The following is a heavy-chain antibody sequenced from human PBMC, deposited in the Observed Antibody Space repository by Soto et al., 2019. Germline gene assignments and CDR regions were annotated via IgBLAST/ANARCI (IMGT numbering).Heavy chain of an antibody. CDR3: TTDPVTMIVVVPSSG. CDR1: GFTFSNAW. CDR2: IKSKTDGGTT. J-gene: IGHJ4*02. Sequence: PGGSMRLSCAASGFTFSNAWMNWVRQDPGKGLEWVGRIKSKTDGGTTDYAAPVKGRFTISRDDSKNTLYLQMNSLKTEDTAVYYCTTDPVTMIVVVPSSGWGQGTLVTVSS. D-gene: IGHD3-22*01. V-gene: IGHV3-15*07.